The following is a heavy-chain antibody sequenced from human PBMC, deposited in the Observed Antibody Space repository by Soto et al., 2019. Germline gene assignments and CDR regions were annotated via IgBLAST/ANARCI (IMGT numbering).Heavy chain of an antibody. CDR1: GFTFSSYG. V-gene: IGHV3-30*18. D-gene: IGHD3-16*01. CDR2: ISYDGSNK. Sequence: SLRLSCAASGFTFSSYGMHWVRQAPGKGLEWVAVISYDGSNKYYADSVKGRFTISRDNSKNTLYLQMNSLRAEDTAVYYCAKDADYDYVWGSYPTPPIDYWGQGTLVTVSS. CDR3: AKDADYDYVWGSYPTPPIDY. J-gene: IGHJ4*02.